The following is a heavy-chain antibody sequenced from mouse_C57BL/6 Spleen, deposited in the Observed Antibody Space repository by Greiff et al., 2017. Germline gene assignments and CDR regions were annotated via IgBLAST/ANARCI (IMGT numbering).Heavy chain of an antibody. CDR2: IYPGDGDT. CDR3: AIYYGYYFDY. Sequence: QVHVKQSGAELVKPGAQVKISCKASGYAFSSYWMHWVMQRPGKGLEWIGQIYPGDGDTNYNGKFKGKVTLTADKSSSTAYMQLSSLTSEDSAVYVCAIYYGYYFDYWGQGTTLTVSS. J-gene: IGHJ2*01. D-gene: IGHD2-2*01. V-gene: IGHV1-80*01. CDR1: GYAFSSYW.